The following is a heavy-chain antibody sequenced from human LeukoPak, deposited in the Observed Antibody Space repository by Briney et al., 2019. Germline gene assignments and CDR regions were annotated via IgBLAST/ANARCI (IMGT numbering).Heavy chain of an antibody. CDR2: ISTSGANT. Sequence: GGSLRLSCRASGFTFSDSAMTGVRQAPGKGLEWVSVISTSGANTYYADSVKGRFTISRDNSKNTLFLQMSSLRAEDAAVYYCAKYRMMAQWGQGTLVTVSS. J-gene: IGHJ4*02. CDR3: AKYRMMAQ. CDR1: GFTFSDSA. V-gene: IGHV3-23*01. D-gene: IGHD3-16*01.